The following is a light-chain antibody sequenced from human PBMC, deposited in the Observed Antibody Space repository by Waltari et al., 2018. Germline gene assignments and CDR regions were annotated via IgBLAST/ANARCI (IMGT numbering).Light chain of an antibody. Sequence: EVVITQSPATLSLSPGERATLSCRASQSVSSFLAGYQQKPGQAPRLLIYGASTRATGIPARFSGSGSGTEYTLTISSLQSEDFAVYYCQQYNDWPPLTFGGGTKVEIK. J-gene: IGKJ4*01. CDR2: GAS. V-gene: IGKV3-15*01. CDR3: QQYNDWPPLT. CDR1: QSVSSF.